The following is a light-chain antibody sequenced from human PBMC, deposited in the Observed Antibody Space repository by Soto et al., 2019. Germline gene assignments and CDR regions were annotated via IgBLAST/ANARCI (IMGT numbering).Light chain of an antibody. Sequence: SALTQSASVSGSRGQSIIISCVGRNTDVGQDKSVSWYQQGPGKAPKLLIFGVTNRPSGVSNRFSGSRSGNTASLTISGLQPDDEGDYFCVSYTDTDTLVFGTGTKVTVL. CDR1: NTDVGQDKS. V-gene: IGLV2-14*01. J-gene: IGLJ1*01. CDR2: GVT. CDR3: VSYTDTDTLV.